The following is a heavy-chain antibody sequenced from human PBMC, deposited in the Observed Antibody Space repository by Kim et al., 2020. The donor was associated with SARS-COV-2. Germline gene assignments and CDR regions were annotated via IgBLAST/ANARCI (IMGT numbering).Heavy chain of an antibody. V-gene: IGHV4-30-4*01. D-gene: IGHD3-10*01. Sequence: SETLSLTCTVSGGSISSGDYYWSWIRQPPGKGLEWIGYIYYSGSTYYNPSLKSRVTISVDTSKNQFSLKLSSVAAADTAVYYCASGGLWFRAYYFDYWGQGTLVTVSS. J-gene: IGHJ4*02. CDR3: ASGGLWFRAYYFDY. CDR2: IYYSGST. CDR1: GGSISSGDYY.